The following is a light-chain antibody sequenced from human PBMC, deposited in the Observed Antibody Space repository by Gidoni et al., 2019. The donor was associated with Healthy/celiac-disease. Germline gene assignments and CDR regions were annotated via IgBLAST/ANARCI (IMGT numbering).Light chain of an antibody. V-gene: IGKV1-5*03. J-gene: IGKJ2*01. CDR3: QQYNSYSSYT. CDR1: QSISSW. Sequence: DSHSNPAPSTLSASVGDRVTITCRASQSISSWLAWYQQKPGKAPKLLIYKASSLESGVPSRFSGSGSGTEFTLTISSLQPDDCATYYCQQYNSYSSYTFGQGTKLEIK. CDR2: KAS.